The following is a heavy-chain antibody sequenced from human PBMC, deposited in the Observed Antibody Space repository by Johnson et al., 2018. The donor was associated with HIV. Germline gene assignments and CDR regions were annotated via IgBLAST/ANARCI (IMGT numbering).Heavy chain of an antibody. D-gene: IGHD1-26*01. CDR2: IYSGGST. CDR3: ARGRYTTAEWDDAFDI. CDR1: GFTFSTYW. V-gene: IGHV3-66*01. Sequence: EVQLLESGGGIVQPGGSLRLSCAASGFTFSTYWMHWVRQTPGKGLEWVSVIYSGGSTYYADSVKGRFTISRDNSKNTLYLQMNSLRAEDTAVYYCARGRYTTAEWDDAFDIWGQGTMVTVSS. J-gene: IGHJ3*02.